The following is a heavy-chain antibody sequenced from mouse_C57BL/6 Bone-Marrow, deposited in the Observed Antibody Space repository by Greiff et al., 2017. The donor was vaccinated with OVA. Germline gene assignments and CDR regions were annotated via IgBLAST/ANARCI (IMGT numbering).Heavy chain of an antibody. V-gene: IGHV8-12*01. CDR2: IYWDDDT. J-gene: IGHJ4*01. Sequence: VKLMESGPGILQSSQTLSLTCSFSGFSLSTSGMGVSWIRQPSGKGLEWLAHIYWDDDTRYNPSLKSRLTISKDTSRNQVFLKITSFDTADTATYYCARREYYYAMDYWGQGTSVTVSS. CDR1: GFSLSTSGMG. CDR3: ARREYYYAMDY.